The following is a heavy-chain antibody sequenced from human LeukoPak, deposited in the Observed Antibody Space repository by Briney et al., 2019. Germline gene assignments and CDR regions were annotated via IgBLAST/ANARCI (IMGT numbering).Heavy chain of an antibody. CDR3: AKDVHDGDSSDWYTPFDH. D-gene: IGHD6-13*01. CDR1: GFTFSKYA. CDR2: ISASGGGT. Sequence: PGGSLRLSCAASGFTFSKYAMSWVRQAPGKGLEWVSGISASGGGTYYADSVKGRFTISRDNSKNTLSLQMNILRAEDTALYYCAKDVHDGDSSDWYTPFDHWGQGTLVTVSS. V-gene: IGHV3-23*01. J-gene: IGHJ4*02.